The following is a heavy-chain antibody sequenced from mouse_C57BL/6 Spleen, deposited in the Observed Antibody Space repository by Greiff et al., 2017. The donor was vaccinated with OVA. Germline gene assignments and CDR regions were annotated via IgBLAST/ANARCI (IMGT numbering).Heavy chain of an antibody. V-gene: IGHV1-80*01. D-gene: IGHD4-1*01. Sequence: VMLVESGAELVKPGASVKISCKASGYAFSSYWMNWVKQRPGKGLEWIGQIYPGDGDTNYNGKFKGKATLTADKSSSTAYMQLSSLTSEDSAVYFCARRVTGVYWYFDVWGTGTTVTVSS. CDR3: ARRVTGVYWYFDV. CDR2: IYPGDGDT. CDR1: GYAFSSYW. J-gene: IGHJ1*03.